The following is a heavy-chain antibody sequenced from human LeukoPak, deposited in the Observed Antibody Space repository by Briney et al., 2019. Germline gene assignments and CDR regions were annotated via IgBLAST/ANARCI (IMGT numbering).Heavy chain of an antibody. D-gene: IGHD3-3*01. CDR3: ARLRFLEWLLRYYYYMDV. J-gene: IGHJ6*03. CDR2: INHSGST. CDR1: GGSFSGYY. Sequence: SETLSLTCAVYGGSFSGYYWSWIRQPPGKGLEWIGEINHSGSTNYNSSLKSRVTMSVDTSKNQFSLKLSSVTAADTAVYYCARLRFLEWLLRYYYYMDVWGKGTTVTVSS. V-gene: IGHV4-34*01.